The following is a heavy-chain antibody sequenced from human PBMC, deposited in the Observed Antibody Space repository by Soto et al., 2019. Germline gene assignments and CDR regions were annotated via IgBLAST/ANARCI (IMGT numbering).Heavy chain of an antibody. CDR3: ARGSHSTTWYGGQFDY. V-gene: IGHV3-21*01. CDR1: GLTFSSYT. J-gene: IGHJ4*02. Sequence: EVQLMDSGGGLVKPGGSLRLSCAASGLTFSSYTMNWVRQAPGKGLEWVSSVSSSSTYIYYADSVKGRFTISRDNAKNSLYLQMNSLRAEDTAIYYCARGSHSTTWYGGQFDYWGQGTLVTVSS. D-gene: IGHD6-13*01. CDR2: VSSSSTYI.